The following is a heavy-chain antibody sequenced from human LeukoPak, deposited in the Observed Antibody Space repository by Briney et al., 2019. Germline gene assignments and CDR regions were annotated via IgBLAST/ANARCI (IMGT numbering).Heavy chain of an antibody. Sequence: VASVKVSCKASGYTFTSYGISWVRQAPGQGLEWMGWISAYNGNTNYAQKLQGRVTMTTDTSTSTAYMELRSLRSDDTAVYYCARRAAAGTYYYYGMDVWGQRTTVTVSS. CDR1: GYTFTSYG. J-gene: IGHJ6*02. D-gene: IGHD6-13*01. V-gene: IGHV1-18*01. CDR3: ARRAAAGTYYYYGMDV. CDR2: ISAYNGNT.